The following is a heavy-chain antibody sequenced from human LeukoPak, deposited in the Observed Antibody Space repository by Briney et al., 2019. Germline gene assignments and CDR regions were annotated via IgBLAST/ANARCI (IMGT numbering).Heavy chain of an antibody. Sequence: SETLSLTCTVSGGSISSGDYYWSWIRQPPGKDQEWIGYIYYSGSTYYNPSLKSRVTISVDTSKNQFSLKLSSVTAADTAVYYCARVRRVQLWLMGYYYYYMDVWGKGTTVTVSS. CDR2: IYYSGST. CDR1: GGSISSGDYY. CDR3: ARVRRVQLWLMGYYYYYMDV. D-gene: IGHD5-18*01. V-gene: IGHV4-30-4*08. J-gene: IGHJ6*03.